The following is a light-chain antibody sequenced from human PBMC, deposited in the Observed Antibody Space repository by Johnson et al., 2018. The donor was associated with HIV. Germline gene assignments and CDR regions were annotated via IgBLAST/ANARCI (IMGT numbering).Light chain of an antibody. Sequence: QSVLTQPPSVSAAPGQKVTISCSGSSSNIGNNYVSWYQQLPGTAPKLLIYENNKRPSGIPDRFSGSKSGTSATLGITGLQTGDEADYHCGTWDSGLGAVYVFGPGTKVTVL. V-gene: IGLV1-51*02. J-gene: IGLJ1*01. CDR2: ENN. CDR1: SSNIGNNY. CDR3: GTWDSGLGAVYV.